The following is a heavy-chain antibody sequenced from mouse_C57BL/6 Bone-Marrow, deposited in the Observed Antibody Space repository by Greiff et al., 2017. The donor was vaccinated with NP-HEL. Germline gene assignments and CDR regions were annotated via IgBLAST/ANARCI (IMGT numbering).Heavy chain of an antibody. Sequence: VESGEGLVKPGGSLKLSCAASGFTFSSYAMSWVRQTPEKRLEWVAYISSGGDYIYYADTVKGRFTISRDNARNTLYLQMSSLKSEDTAMYYCTRTLSSGLYYAMCSWGQGTSVTASS. D-gene: IGHD6-1*01. CDR3: TRTLSSGLYYAMCS. J-gene: IGHJ4*01. V-gene: IGHV5-9-1*02. CDR2: ISSGGDYI. CDR1: GFTFSSYA.